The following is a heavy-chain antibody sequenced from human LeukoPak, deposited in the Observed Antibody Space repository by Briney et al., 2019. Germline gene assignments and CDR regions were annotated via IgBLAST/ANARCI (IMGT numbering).Heavy chain of an antibody. J-gene: IGHJ4*02. CDR3: ASFRSTPRTDY. Sequence: SSVKVSCKASGGTFSSYTISWVRQAPGQGLEWMGRIIPILGIANYAQKFQGRVTMTRDTSISTAYMELSRLRSDDTAVYYCASFRSTPRTDYWGQGTLVTVSS. CDR1: GGTFSSYT. D-gene: IGHD2-15*01. CDR2: IIPILGIA. V-gene: IGHV1-69*02.